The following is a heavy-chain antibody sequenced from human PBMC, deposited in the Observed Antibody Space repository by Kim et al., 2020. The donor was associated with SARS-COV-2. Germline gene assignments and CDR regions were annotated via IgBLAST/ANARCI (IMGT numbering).Heavy chain of an antibody. J-gene: IGHJ6*02. CDR3: AAVRSGFRDSVLGRNGMDV. CDR2: IVVGSGNT. D-gene: IGHD2-8*01. V-gene: IGHV1-58*02. CDR1: GFTFTSSA. Sequence: SVKVSCKASGFTFTSSAMQWVRQARGQRLEWIGWIVVGSGNTNYAQKFQERVTITRDMSTSTAYMELSSLRSEDTAVYYCAAVRSGFRDSVLGRNGMDVWGQGTTVTVSS.